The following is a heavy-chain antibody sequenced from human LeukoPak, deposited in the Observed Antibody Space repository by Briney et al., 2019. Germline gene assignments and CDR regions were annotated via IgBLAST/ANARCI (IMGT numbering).Heavy chain of an antibody. J-gene: IGHJ6*03. D-gene: IGHD1-14*01. Sequence: PGGSLRLSCAASGFTFSSYWMHWVRQAPGKGLVWVSRINSDGSSTSYADSVRGRFTISRDNAKSSLYLQMNSLRAEDSAVYFCARALHHNYYYYMDVWGKGSTVTVSS. CDR1: GFTFSSYW. CDR3: ARALHHNYYYYMDV. CDR2: INSDGSST. V-gene: IGHV3-74*01.